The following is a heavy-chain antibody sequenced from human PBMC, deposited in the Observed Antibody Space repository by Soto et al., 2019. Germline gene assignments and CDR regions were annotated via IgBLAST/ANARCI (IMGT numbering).Heavy chain of an antibody. Sequence: SVKVSCKASGGTFSSYAISWVRQAPGQGLEWMGGIIPIFGTANYAQKFQGGVTITADKSTSTAYMELSSLRSEDTAVYYCASFLIAAAGKRGDYWGQGTLVTVSS. D-gene: IGHD6-13*01. J-gene: IGHJ4*02. CDR2: IIPIFGTA. CDR3: ASFLIAAAGKRGDY. V-gene: IGHV1-69*06. CDR1: GGTFSSYA.